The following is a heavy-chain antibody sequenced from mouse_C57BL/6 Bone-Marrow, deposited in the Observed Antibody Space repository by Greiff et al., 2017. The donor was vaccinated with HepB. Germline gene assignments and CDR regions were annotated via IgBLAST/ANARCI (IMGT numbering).Heavy chain of an antibody. D-gene: IGHD1-1*01. J-gene: IGHJ1*03. CDR2: IYPRSGNT. Sequence: VMLVESGAELARPGASVKLSCKASGYTFTSYGISWVKQRTGQGLEWIGEIYPRSGNTYYNEKFKGKATLTADKSSSTAYMELRSLTSEDSAVYFCARGDGSSYLWYFDVWGTGTTVTVSS. V-gene: IGHV1-81*01. CDR3: ARGDGSSYLWYFDV. CDR1: GYTFTSYG.